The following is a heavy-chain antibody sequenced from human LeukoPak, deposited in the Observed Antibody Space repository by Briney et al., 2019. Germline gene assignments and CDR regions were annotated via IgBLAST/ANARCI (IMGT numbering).Heavy chain of an antibody. V-gene: IGHV4-39*01. D-gene: IGHD3-3*01. CDR2: IYYSGST. CDR1: GGSISSSSYY. J-gene: IGHJ4*02. CDR3: ARCITIFGEVIVYYFDY. Sequence: SETLSLTCTVSGGSISSSSYYWGWTRQPPGKGLEWIGSIYYSGSTYYNPSLKSRVTISVDTSKNQFPLKLSSVTAADTAVYYCARCITIFGEVIVYYFDYWGQGTLVTVSS.